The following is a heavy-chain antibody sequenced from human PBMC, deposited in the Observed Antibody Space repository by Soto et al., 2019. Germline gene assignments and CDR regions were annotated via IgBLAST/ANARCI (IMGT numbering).Heavy chain of an antibody. CDR2: IIPIFGTA. CDR3: ASHHDYGHYYFDY. D-gene: IGHD4-17*01. Sequence: GASVKVSCKASGGTFSSYAISWVRQAPGQGLEWMGGIIPIFGTANYAQKFQGRVTITADESTSTAYMELSSLRSEDTAVYYCASHHDYGHYYFDYWGQGTLVTVSS. V-gene: IGHV1-69*13. J-gene: IGHJ4*02. CDR1: GGTFSSYA.